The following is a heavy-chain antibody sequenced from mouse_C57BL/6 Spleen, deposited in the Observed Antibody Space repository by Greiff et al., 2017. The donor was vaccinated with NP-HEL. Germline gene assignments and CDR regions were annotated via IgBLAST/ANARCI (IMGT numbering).Heavy chain of an antibody. J-gene: IGHJ1*03. CDR1: GYSFTGYF. Sequence: VQLKQSGPELVKPGDSVKISCKASGYSFTGYFMNWVMQSHGKSLEWIGRINPYNGDTFYNQKFKGKATLTVDKSSRTAHMELRSLTSENSAVYYCARERLRGCFDVWGTGTTVTVSS. CDR2: INPYNGDT. CDR3: ARERLRGCFDV. V-gene: IGHV1-20*01. D-gene: IGHD2-4*01.